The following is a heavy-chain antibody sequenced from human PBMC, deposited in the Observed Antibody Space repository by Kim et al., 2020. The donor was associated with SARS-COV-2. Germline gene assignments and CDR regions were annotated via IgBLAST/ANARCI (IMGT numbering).Heavy chain of an antibody. CDR3: AREGQWGYYGSGSDQVDY. D-gene: IGHD3-10*01. CDR2: IYPGDSDT. Sequence: GESLKISCKGSGYSFTSYWIGWVRQMPGKGLEWMGIIYPGDSDTRYSPSFQGQVTISADKSISTAYLQWSSLKASDTAMYYCAREGQWGYYGSGSDQVDYWGQGTLVTVSS. V-gene: IGHV5-51*01. CDR1: GYSFTSYW. J-gene: IGHJ4*02.